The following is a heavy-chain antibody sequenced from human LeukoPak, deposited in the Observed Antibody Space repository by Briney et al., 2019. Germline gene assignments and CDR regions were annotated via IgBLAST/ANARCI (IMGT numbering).Heavy chain of an antibody. V-gene: IGHV4-38-2*02. J-gene: IGHJ3*02. CDR3: ARYSGSYPDAFDI. CDR2: IYQSGST. CDR1: GYSISSGYY. Sequence: SETLSLTCSVSGYSISSGYYWGWIRPPPGKGLEWIGSIYQSGSTSYNPSLKSRVTISVDTSKNQFSLKLSSVTAADTAVYYCARYSGSYPDAFDIWGQGTMVTVSS. D-gene: IGHD1-26*01.